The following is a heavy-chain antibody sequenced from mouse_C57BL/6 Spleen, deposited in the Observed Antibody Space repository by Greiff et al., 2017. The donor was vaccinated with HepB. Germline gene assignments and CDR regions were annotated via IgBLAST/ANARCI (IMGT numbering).Heavy chain of an antibody. CDR1: GFTFSDYY. CDR3: ARRGYYGSSYYFDY. CDR2: ISNGGGST. V-gene: IGHV5-12*01. D-gene: IGHD1-1*01. J-gene: IGHJ2*01. Sequence: EVKLVESGGGLVQPGGSLKLSCAASGFTFSDYYMYWVRQTPEKRLEWVAYISNGGGSTYYPDTVKGRFTISRDNAKNTLYLQMSRLKSEDTAMYYCARRGYYGSSYYFDYWGQGTTLTVSS.